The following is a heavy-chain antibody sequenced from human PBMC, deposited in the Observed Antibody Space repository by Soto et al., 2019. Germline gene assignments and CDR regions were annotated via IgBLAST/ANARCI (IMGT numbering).Heavy chain of an antibody. CDR3: ARVFLLRAIYFDY. J-gene: IGHJ4*02. CDR2: IYHSGST. CDR1: GGSISSGGYS. D-gene: IGHD2-15*01. Sequence: KPSETLSLTCAVSGGSISSGGYSWSWIRQPPGKGLEWIGYIYHSGSTYYNPSLKSRVTISVDRSKNQFSLKLSSVTAADTAVYYCARVFLLRAIYFDYWGQGTLVTVSS. V-gene: IGHV4-30-2*01.